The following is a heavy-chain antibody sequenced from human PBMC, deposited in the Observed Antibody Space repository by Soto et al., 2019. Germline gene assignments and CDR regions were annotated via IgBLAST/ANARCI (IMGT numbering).Heavy chain of an antibody. CDR3: AREMVYDSSGPNWFDP. Sequence: QVQLVQSGAEVKKPGSSVKVSCKASGGTFSSYTISWVRQAPGQGLEWMGRIIPILGIANYAQKFQGRVTITADKSTSTAYMELSSLRSEDTAVYYCAREMVYDSSGPNWFDPWGQGTLVTVSS. J-gene: IGHJ5*02. V-gene: IGHV1-69*08. D-gene: IGHD3-22*01. CDR1: GGTFSSYT. CDR2: IIPILGIA.